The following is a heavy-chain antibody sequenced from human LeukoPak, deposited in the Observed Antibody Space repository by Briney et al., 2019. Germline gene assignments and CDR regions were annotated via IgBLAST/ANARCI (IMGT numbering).Heavy chain of an antibody. J-gene: IGHJ6*03. D-gene: IGHD2-15*01. CDR2: IKSKTDGGTT. CDR3: TTDLAGSCYSGRCYYYMDV. V-gene: IGHV3-15*01. CDR1: GFTFSNAW. Sequence: TGGSLRLSCAASGFTFSNAWMSWVRQAPGKGLEWVGRIKSKTDGGTTDYAAPVKGRFTISRDDSKNTLYLQMNSLKTEDTAVYYCTTDLAGSCYSGRCYYYMDVWGKGTTVTVSS.